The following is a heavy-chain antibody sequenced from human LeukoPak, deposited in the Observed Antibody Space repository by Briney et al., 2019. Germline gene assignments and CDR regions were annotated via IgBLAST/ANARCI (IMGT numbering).Heavy chain of an antibody. V-gene: IGHV3-21*04. D-gene: IGHD4-17*01. CDR1: GFTFSSYS. CDR3: AKESSDYGDYGGSFDY. Sequence: PGGSLRLSCAASGFTFSSYSMNWVRQAPGKGLEWVSSISSSSSYIYYADSVKGRFTISRDNAKNSLYLQMNSLRAEDTALYYCAKESSDYGDYGGSFDYWGQGTLVTVSS. J-gene: IGHJ4*02. CDR2: ISSSSSYI.